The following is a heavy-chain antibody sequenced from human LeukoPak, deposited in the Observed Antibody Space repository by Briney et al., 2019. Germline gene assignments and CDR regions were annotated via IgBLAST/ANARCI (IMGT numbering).Heavy chain of an antibody. V-gene: IGHV3-23*01. CDR3: ARELMGLTMIVVVNPIDY. J-gene: IGHJ4*02. CDR1: GFTFSNYA. Sequence: PGGSLRLSCAASGFTFSNYAVGWVRQAPGKGLEWVSAITGGGGSTYYAASVKGRFTISRDNAKNSLFLQMNSLRAEDTAVYYCARELMGLTMIVVVNPIDYWGQGTLVTVSS. D-gene: IGHD3-22*01. CDR2: ITGGGGST.